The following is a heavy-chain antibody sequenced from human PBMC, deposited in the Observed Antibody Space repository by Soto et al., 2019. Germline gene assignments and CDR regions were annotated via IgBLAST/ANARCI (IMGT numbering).Heavy chain of an antibody. J-gene: IGHJ6*02. CDR1: GYSFTSYW. D-gene: IGHD6-13*01. Sequence: GESLKSSCKGSGYSFTSYWIGWVRQKHGKGLEWMGIIYPGDSDTRYSPSFQGQVTISADKSISTAYLQWSSLKASDTATYYCARTSAAGKYYYGMDVWGQGTTVTVSS. CDR2: IYPGDSDT. CDR3: ARTSAAGKYYYGMDV. V-gene: IGHV5-51*01.